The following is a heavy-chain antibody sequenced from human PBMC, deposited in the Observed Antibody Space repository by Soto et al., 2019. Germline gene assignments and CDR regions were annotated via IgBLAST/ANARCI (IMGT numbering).Heavy chain of an antibody. CDR1: GFIFNSYE. Sequence: GGSLRLSCAASGFIFNSYEMNWVRQAPGKGLEWLSFISGSGSNIYYADSIKGRFTISRDNAENSVYLQMNSLRVDDTAIYYCARDRPFDYWGQGAPVTVSS. V-gene: IGHV3-48*03. CDR2: ISGSGSNI. J-gene: IGHJ4*02. CDR3: ARDRPFDY.